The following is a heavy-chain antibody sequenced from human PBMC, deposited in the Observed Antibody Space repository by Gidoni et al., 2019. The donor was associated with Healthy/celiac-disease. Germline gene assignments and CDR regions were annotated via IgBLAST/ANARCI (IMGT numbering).Heavy chain of an antibody. CDR2: IHPNSGAP. J-gene: IGHJ6*02. D-gene: IGHD6-19*01. CDR3: AIGAVAGDYYYYGMDV. CDR1: GYTFTGDY. V-gene: IGHV1-2*04. Sequence: QVQLVQSGAAVKKPGSSVKVSCKASGYTFTGDYMHWVRQAPGQGLEWMGCIHPNSGAPNYAQKFQGCVTMTRDTSISTAYMDLSSLRSDDTAVYYCAIGAVAGDYYYYGMDVWGQGTTVTVSS.